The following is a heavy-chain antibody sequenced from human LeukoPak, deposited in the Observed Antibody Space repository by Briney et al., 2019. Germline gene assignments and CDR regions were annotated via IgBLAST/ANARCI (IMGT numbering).Heavy chain of an antibody. V-gene: IGHV4-4*02. CDR1: GGSISNTNW. J-gene: IGHJ4*02. CDR3: SRENGAFSPFGY. CDR2: ISLSGLT. Sequence: SETLSLICGVSGGSISNTNWWSWVRQPPGQGLEWIGEISLSGLTNYNPSLKGRVTVSLDKSKNHLSLNLTSVTAADTAVYYCSRENGAFSPFGYWGQGTLVTVPS. D-gene: IGHD2-8*01.